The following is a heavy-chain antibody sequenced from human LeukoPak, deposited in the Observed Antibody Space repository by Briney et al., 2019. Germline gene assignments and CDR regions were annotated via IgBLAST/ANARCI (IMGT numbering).Heavy chain of an antibody. CDR3: ARESEYSSSSAEYFQH. CDR1: GGSISSYY. J-gene: IGHJ1*01. CDR2: IYYSGST. V-gene: IGHV4-59*01. D-gene: IGHD6-6*01. Sequence: KPSESLSLTCTVSGGSISSYYWSWIRQPPGKGLEWIGYIYYSGSTNYNPSLKSRVTISVDTSKNQFSLKLSSVTAVATAVYYCARESEYSSSSAEYFQHWGQGTLVTVSS.